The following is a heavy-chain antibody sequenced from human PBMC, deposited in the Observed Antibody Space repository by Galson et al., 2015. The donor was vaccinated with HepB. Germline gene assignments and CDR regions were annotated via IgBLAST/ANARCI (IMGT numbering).Heavy chain of an antibody. Sequence: PALVKPTQTLTLTCTFSGFSLSTSGMCVSWIRQPPGKALEWLARIDWDGDKYYSTSVKTRLTISKDRSKNQVVLTMTNMDPVDTATCYCARMTSIFGVVSPLGAFDYWGQGTLVTVSS. D-gene: IGHD3-3*01. J-gene: IGHJ4*02. CDR3: ARMTSIFGVVSPLGAFDY. CDR1: GFSLSTSGMC. V-gene: IGHV2-70*11. CDR2: IDWDGDK.